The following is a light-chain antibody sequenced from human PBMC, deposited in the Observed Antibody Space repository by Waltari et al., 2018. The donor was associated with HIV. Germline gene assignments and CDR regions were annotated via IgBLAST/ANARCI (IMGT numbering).Light chain of an antibody. V-gene: IGLV1-47*01. Sequence: QSVLTQPPSASGTPGQRVTISCSGSRSNLESNYVYWYQQLPGTAPKLLIYRNNQRPSGVPDRFSGSKSGTSASLAISGLRSEDEAEYYCAAWDDSLRGVFGGGTKLTVL. J-gene: IGLJ2*01. CDR1: RSNLESNY. CDR2: RNN. CDR3: AAWDDSLRGV.